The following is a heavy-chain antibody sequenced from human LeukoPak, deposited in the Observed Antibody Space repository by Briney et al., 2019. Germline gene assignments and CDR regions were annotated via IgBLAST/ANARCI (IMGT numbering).Heavy chain of an antibody. D-gene: IGHD4-17*01. CDR1: GYTFTGYY. J-gene: IGHJ5*02. CDR2: INPNSGGT. Sequence: ASVKVSCKASGYTFTGYYMHWVRQAPGQGLEWMGWINPNSGGTNYAQKFQGRVTMTRDTSISTAYMELSRLRSDDTAVYYCARDPGKNDYGDCWFDPWGQGTLVTVSS. CDR3: ARDPGKNDYGDCWFDP. V-gene: IGHV1-2*02.